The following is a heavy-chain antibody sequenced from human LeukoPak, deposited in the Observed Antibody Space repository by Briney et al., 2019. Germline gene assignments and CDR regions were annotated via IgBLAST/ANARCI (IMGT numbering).Heavy chain of an antibody. V-gene: IGHV1-2*02. Sequence: RWASVKVSCKASGYTFTGYYMHWVRQAPGQGLEWMGWINPNSGGTNYAQKFQGRVTMTRDTSISTAYMELSRLRSDDTAVYYCARDPPEYDSSRPMYNWFDPWGQGTLVTVSS. CDR2: INPNSGGT. CDR1: GYTFTGYY. CDR3: ARDPPEYDSSRPMYNWFDP. J-gene: IGHJ5*02. D-gene: IGHD3-22*01.